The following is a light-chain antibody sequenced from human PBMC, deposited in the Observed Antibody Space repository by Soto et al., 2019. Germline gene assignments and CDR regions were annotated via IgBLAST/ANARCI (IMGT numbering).Light chain of an antibody. CDR3: QQYNNWPPWT. J-gene: IGKJ1*01. V-gene: IGKV3-15*01. CDR2: GAS. Sequence: EIVMTQSPATLSVSPGERATLSCRASESVSSKLVWYQQKPGQAPRLLIHGASTRATGIPARFSGSGSGTEFTLTISSLQSEDFAVYYCQQYNNWPPWTFGQGTKVDIK. CDR1: ESVSSK.